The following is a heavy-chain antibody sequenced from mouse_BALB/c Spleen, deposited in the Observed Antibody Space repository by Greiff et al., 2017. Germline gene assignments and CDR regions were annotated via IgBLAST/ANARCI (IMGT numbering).Heavy chain of an antibody. Sequence: VHVKQSGAELVKPGASVKLSCTASGFNIKDTYMHWVKQRPEQGLEWIGRIDPANGNTKYDPKFQGKATITADTSSNTAYLQLSSLTSEDTAVYYCARDVYGSFAYWGQGTLVTVSA. V-gene: IGHV14-3*02. CDR2: IDPANGNT. CDR1: GFNIKDTY. CDR3: ARDVYGSFAY. D-gene: IGHD2-2*01. J-gene: IGHJ3*01.